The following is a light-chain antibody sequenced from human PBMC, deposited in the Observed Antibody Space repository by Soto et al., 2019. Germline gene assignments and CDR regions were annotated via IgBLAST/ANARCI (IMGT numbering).Light chain of an antibody. J-gene: IGLJ1*01. Sequence: QSALTQPPSASATTGQRITISCPGSSSNMGDKPVHWHQHRPVAAQILRNYIDDQRRSEVPNRFSGSKSGTSAYGAIIRLQREDESDYYCAAWDDRRNALFGTGTKVTVL. CDR2: IDD. CDR1: SSNMGDKP. V-gene: IGLV1-44*01. CDR3: AAWDDRRNAL.